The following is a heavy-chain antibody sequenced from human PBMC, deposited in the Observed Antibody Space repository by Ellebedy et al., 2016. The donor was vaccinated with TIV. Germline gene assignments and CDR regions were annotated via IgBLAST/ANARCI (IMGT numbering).Heavy chain of an antibody. CDR1: GGSISSYY. D-gene: IGHD2-15*01. J-gene: IGHJ4*02. V-gene: IGHV4-59*01. CDR3: ARIGSYSVRD. CDR2: IYNSGTT. Sequence: SETLSLXCTVSGGSISSYYWSWIRQPPGKGLEWIGYIYNSGTTNYNPSLKSRVTISVDTSKNQLSLKLNSVTAADTAVYYCARIGSYSVRDWGQGTLVTVSS.